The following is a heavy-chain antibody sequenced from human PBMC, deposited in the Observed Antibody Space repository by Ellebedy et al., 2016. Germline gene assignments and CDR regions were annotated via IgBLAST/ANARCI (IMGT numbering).Heavy chain of an antibody. J-gene: IGHJ5*02. CDR3: ARGGRITIFGVVTTNWFDP. D-gene: IGHD3-3*01. CDR2: INHSGST. CDR1: GGSFSGYY. V-gene: IGHV4-34*01. Sequence: SETLSLXCAVYGGSFSGYYWSWIRQPPGKGLEWIGEINHSGSTNYNPSLKSRVTISVDTSKNQFSLKLSSVTAADTAVYYCARGGRITIFGVVTTNWFDPWGQGTLVTVSS.